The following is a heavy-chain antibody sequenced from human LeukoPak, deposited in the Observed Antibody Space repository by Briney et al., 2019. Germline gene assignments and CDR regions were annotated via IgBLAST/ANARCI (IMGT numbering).Heavy chain of an antibody. V-gene: IGHV3-53*01. CDR1: GFTFSRYA. CDR3: ASPISGQSFDI. Sequence: GGSLRLSCAASGFTFSRYAMSWVRQAPGKGLEWVSVIYPGGETYYADFVKGRLTISRDSSKNTLYLQMNSLRAEDTAAYYCASPISGQSFDIWGQGTMVTVSS. D-gene: IGHD6-19*01. J-gene: IGHJ3*02. CDR2: IYPGGET.